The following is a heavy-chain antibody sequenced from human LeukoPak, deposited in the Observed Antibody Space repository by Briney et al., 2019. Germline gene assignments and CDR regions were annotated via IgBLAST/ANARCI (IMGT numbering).Heavy chain of an antibody. J-gene: IGHJ4*02. D-gene: IGHD3-3*01. V-gene: IGHV4-61*05. Sequence: SETLSLTCTVSGDSITSTTYYWGWIRQSPGKGLEWIGYFYNSGRTNYNPSLKSRVTISVDMSKNQFSLKLRSVTAADTAVYYCARSYDFWNSFDFWGQGTLVTVSS. CDR3: ARSYDFWNSFDF. CDR1: GDSITSTTYY. CDR2: FYNSGRT.